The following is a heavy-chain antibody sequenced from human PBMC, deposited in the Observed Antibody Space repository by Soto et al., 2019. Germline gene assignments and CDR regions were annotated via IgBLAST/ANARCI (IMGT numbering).Heavy chain of an antibody. J-gene: IGHJ4*02. Sequence: GGSLRLSCAASGFTFSIYSMNWVRQAPGKGLEWVSSISSSSSYIYHADSVKGRLTISRDNAKNSLYLQMNTLRAEDTAVYYCARSPGRDGYNNFDYWGQGTLVTVSS. D-gene: IGHD1-1*01. CDR2: ISSSSSYI. V-gene: IGHV3-21*01. CDR3: ARSPGRDGYNNFDY. CDR1: GFTFSIYS.